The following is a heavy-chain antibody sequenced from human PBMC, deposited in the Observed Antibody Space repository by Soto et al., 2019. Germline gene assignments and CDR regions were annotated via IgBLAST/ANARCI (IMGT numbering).Heavy chain of an antibody. Sequence: SETLSLTCTVSGGSISSYYWSWIRQPPGKGLEWIGYIYYSGSTNYNPSLKSRVTISVDTSKNQFSLKLSSVTAADTAVYYCARTFYGDFSIDYWGQGTLVTVSS. D-gene: IGHD4-17*01. V-gene: IGHV4-59*01. CDR2: IYYSGST. J-gene: IGHJ4*02. CDR1: GGSISSYY. CDR3: ARTFYGDFSIDY.